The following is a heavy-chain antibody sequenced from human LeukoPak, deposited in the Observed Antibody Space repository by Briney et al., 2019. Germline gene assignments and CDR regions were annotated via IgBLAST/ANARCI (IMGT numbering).Heavy chain of an antibody. CDR3: AFSDTLRVAYYGGSDY. J-gene: IGHJ4*02. CDR2: IYHSGST. Sequence: PSETLSLTCAVSGGSISSGGYSWSWIRQPPGKGLEWIGYIYHSGSTYYNPSLKSRVTISVDRSRNQFSLKLSSVTAADTAVYYCAFSDTLRVAYYGGSDYWGQGTLVTVSS. D-gene: IGHD4-23*01. CDR1: GGSISSGGYS. V-gene: IGHV4-30-2*01.